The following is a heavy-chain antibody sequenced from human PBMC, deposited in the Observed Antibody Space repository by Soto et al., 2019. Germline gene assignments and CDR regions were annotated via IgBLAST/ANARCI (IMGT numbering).Heavy chain of an antibody. D-gene: IGHD2-15*01. V-gene: IGHV1-69*01. CDR1: GGTFSSYA. J-gene: IGHJ6*02. CDR3: ARSQGGSSSLDIYYYYYYGMDV. CDR2: IIPIFGTA. Sequence: QVQLVQSGAEVKKPGSSVKVSCKAPGGTFSSYAISWVRQAPGQGLEWMGGIIPIFGTAKYAQKFRGRVTITADESTSTGDMELSSLRSEDTAVYYCARSQGGSSSLDIYYYYYYGMDVWGQGTTVTVSS.